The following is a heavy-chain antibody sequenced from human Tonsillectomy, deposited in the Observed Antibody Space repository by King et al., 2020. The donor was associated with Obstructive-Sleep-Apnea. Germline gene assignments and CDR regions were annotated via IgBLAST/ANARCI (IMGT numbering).Heavy chain of an antibody. Sequence: VQLVQSGGGVVQPGGSLRLSCAASGFTFNNYGIDWVRQAPGKGLEWVAFLWYDGNNKYYADSVKGRFTISRDNSKNTLYLQMNSLRAEDTAVYYCARGVNYAMDVWGQGTTVTVSS. V-gene: IGHV3-30*02. J-gene: IGHJ6*02. CDR3: ARGVNYAMDV. D-gene: IGHD2-8*01. CDR2: LWYDGNNK. CDR1: GFTFNNYG.